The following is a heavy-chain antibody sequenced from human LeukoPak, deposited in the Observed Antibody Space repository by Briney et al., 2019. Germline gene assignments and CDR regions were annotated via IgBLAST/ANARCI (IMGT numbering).Heavy chain of an antibody. D-gene: IGHD1-26*01. J-gene: IGHJ4*02. Sequence: ASVKVSCKASVYTFTGYYMHWVRQAPGQGLEWMGWISAYNGNTNYAQKLQGRVTMTTDTSTSTAYMELRSLRSDDTAVYYCARSGGSYLYYFDYWGQGTLVTVSS. V-gene: IGHV1-18*04. CDR1: VYTFTGYY. CDR2: ISAYNGNT. CDR3: ARSGGSYLYYFDY.